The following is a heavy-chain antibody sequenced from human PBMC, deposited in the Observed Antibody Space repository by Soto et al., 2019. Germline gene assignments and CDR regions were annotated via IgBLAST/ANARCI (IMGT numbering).Heavy chain of an antibody. CDR1: GGTFSSYA. CDR3: SRDPSDYGDYGDY. D-gene: IGHD4-17*01. CDR2: IIPIFGTA. Sequence: QVQLVQSGAEVKKPGSSVKVSCKASGGTFSSYAISWVRQAPGQGLEWMGGIIPIFGTANYAQKFQGRVTINADDAATTAYMELSSLRSEDTAVYYCSRDPSDYGDYGDYWGQGTLVTVSS. J-gene: IGHJ4*02. V-gene: IGHV1-69*12.